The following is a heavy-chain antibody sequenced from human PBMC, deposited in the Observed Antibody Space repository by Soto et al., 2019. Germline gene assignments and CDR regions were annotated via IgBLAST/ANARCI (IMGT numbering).Heavy chain of an antibody. V-gene: IGHV4-59*01. CDR2: IYDTGISGYTPST. CDR1: GGSITSSY. J-gene: IGHJ6*02. CDR3: ARGEDAFFYYGLDV. Sequence: SETLSLTCTVSGGSITSSYWSWIRRPPGKGLEWIAYIYDTGISGYTPSTSYNPSLKSRVTMSVDTSKSQFSLKLTSVTAADTAVYYCARGEDAFFYYGLDVWGQGLTLTVSS.